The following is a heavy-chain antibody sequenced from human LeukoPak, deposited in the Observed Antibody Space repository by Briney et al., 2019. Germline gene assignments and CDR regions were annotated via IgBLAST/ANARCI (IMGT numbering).Heavy chain of an antibody. Sequence: AGGSLRLSCAASGFTFSSYAMSWVRQAPGKGLEWVSAISGSGGSTYYADSVKGRFTISRDNSKNTLYLQMNSLRAEDTAVYYCAEHFAAVRGVITPFDYWGQGTLVTVSS. CDR3: AEHFAAVRGVITPFDY. V-gene: IGHV3-23*01. CDR1: GFTFSSYA. J-gene: IGHJ4*02. CDR2: ISGSGGST. D-gene: IGHD3-10*01.